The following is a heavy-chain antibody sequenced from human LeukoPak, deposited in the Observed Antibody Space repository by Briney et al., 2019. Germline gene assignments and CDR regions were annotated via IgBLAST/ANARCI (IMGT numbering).Heavy chain of an antibody. CDR3: ARVHCSGGSCYSSWFDP. Sequence: ASVKVSCKASGYTFTNYGISWVRQAPGQGLEWMGWISAYNGNTNYAQKLQGRVTITRDTSASTAYMEQSSLRSEDTAVYYCARVHCSGGSCYSSWFDPWGQGTLVTVSS. J-gene: IGHJ5*02. CDR2: ISAYNGNT. V-gene: IGHV1-18*01. D-gene: IGHD2-15*01. CDR1: GYTFTNYG.